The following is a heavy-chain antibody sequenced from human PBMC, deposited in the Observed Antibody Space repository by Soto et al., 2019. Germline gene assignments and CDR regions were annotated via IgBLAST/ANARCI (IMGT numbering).Heavy chain of an antibody. CDR3: AKDGGIDLVISKLLFEI. J-gene: IGHJ3*02. V-gene: IGHV3-23*01. CDR1: GFTFSNYA. CDR2: ISDSGVST. Sequence: EVRLLESGGGFVQPGGSLRLSCAASGFTFSNYAMSWVRQTPGRVLEWVSTISDSGVSTYYADSVKGRFAISRDNSMNPLFLQMNSLRAEDTAVYYCAKDGGIDLVISKLLFEIWGHGTMVTVSS. D-gene: IGHD3-22*01.